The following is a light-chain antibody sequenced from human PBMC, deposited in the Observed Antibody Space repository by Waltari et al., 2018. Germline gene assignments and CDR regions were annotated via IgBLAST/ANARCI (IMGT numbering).Light chain of an antibody. CDR1: QSVTRA. J-gene: IGKJ1*01. V-gene: IGKV3-20*01. CDR2: GAS. CDR3: QHYVRLPAT. Sequence: EILLTQSPGTRSLSPGERATLSCRASQSVTRALAWYQQKPGQAPRLLIYGASNRATGIPDRFSGSWSGTDFSLTISRLEPEDFAVYYCQHYVRLPATFGQGTKVEIK.